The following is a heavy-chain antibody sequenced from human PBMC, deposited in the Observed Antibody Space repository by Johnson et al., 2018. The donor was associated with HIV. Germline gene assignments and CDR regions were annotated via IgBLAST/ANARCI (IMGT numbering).Heavy chain of an antibody. CDR1: GFTFSSYW. CDR2: IYGGGSGGST. J-gene: IGHJ3*02. V-gene: IGHV3-66*01. Sequence: VQLVESGGGLVQPGGSLRLSCAASGFTFSSYWMTWVRQAPGNGLEWVSVIYGGGSGGSTYYVDSVKGRFTISRDNSKNTIYLQMNSLRAEDTAVYYCARGVYSSSWYGAFDIWGQGTMVTVSS. CDR3: ARGVYSSSWYGAFDI. D-gene: IGHD6-13*01.